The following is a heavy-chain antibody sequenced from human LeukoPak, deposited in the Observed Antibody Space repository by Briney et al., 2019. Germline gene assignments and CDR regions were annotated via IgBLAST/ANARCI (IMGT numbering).Heavy chain of an antibody. CDR1: GYTFTGYY. V-gene: IGHV1-2*02. CDR3: ARDQRGYVWGSYRYPYY. J-gene: IGHJ4*02. CDR2: INPNSGGT. Sequence: ASVKVSCKASGYTFTGYYMHWVRQAPGQGLEWRVWINPNSGGTNYAQKFQGRVTMTRDTSISTAYMELSRLRSDDTAVYYCARDQRGYVWGSYRYPYYWGQGTLVTVSS. D-gene: IGHD3-16*02.